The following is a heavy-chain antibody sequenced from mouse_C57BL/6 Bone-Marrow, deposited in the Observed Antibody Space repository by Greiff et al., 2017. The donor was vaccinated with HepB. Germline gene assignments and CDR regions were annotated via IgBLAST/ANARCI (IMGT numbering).Heavy chain of an antibody. D-gene: IGHD4-1*01. CDR3: ARPWDYAMDY. CDR2: IYPRSGNT. J-gene: IGHJ4*01. CDR1: GYTFTSYG. V-gene: IGHV1-81*01. Sequence: QVHVKQSGAELARPGASVKLSCKASGYTFTSYGISWVKQRTGQGLEWIGEIYPRSGNTYYNEKFKGKATLTADKSSSTAYMELRSLTSEDSAVYFCARPWDYAMDYWGQGTSVTVSS.